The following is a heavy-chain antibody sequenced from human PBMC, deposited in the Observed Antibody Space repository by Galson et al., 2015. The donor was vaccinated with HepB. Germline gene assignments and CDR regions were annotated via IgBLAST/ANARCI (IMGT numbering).Heavy chain of an antibody. D-gene: IGHD6-13*01. CDR1: GFTFSSYA. Sequence: SLRLSCAASGFTFSSYAMSWVRQAPGKGLEWVSAISGSGGSTYYADSVKGRFTISRDNSKNTLYLQMNSLRAEDTAVYYCAKDLSSSWSFDYWGQGTLVTVSS. J-gene: IGHJ4*02. V-gene: IGHV3-23*01. CDR2: ISGSGGST. CDR3: AKDLSSSWSFDY.